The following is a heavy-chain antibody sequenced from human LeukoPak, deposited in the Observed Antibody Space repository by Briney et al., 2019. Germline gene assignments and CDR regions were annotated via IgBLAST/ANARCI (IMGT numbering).Heavy chain of an antibody. CDR1: GGSISSYY. CDR2: IYYSGST. Sequence: SETLSLTCTVSGGSISSYYWSWIRQPPGKGLEWIGYIYYSGSTNYNPSLKSRVTISVDTSKNQFSLKLSSVTAADTAVYYCAREVRFLEWADYYYMDVWGKGTTVTVSS. J-gene: IGHJ6*03. V-gene: IGHV4-59*01. D-gene: IGHD3-3*01. CDR3: AREVRFLEWADYYYMDV.